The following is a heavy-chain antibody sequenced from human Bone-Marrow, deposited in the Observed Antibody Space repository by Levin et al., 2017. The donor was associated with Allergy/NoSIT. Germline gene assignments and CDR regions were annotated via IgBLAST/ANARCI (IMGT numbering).Heavy chain of an antibody. CDR2: IYYGGTT. CDR3: ASSLGMDYFDSGKTQFSFYFDY. D-gene: IGHD3-10*01. J-gene: IGHJ4*02. V-gene: IGHV4-30-2*01. CDR1: GGSITSGVYS. Sequence: RSQTLSLTCAVSGGSITSGVYSWTWIRQPPGKGLEWIGTIYYGGTTSYNPSLKSRVTMSVDTSKNQFSLKLKSVTAADTAVYYCASSLGMDYFDSGKTQFSFYFDYWGQGNLVTVSS.